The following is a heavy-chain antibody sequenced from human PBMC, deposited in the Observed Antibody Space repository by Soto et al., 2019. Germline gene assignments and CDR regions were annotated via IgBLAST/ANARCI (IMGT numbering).Heavy chain of an antibody. CDR3: ARVRAGLAGEYLGGDAFDI. CDR2: ITWNGRNT. Sequence: EVQLVESGGGVVRPGGSLRLSCVASGFTFDDFAMSWVRQVPGKGLEWVSGITWNGRNTGHVDSVKGRFTISRDNAKNSLYMKINSLRAEETAFYSCARVRAGLAGEYLGGDAFDIWGQGTMVTVSS. J-gene: IGHJ3*02. D-gene: IGHD4-17*01. CDR1: GFTFDDFA. V-gene: IGHV3-20*04.